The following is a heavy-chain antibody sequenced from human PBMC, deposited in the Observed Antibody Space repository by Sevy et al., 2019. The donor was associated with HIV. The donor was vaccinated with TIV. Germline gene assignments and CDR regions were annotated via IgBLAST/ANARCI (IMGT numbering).Heavy chain of an antibody. CDR1: GDTFTNNY. Sequence: ASVKVSCKASGDTFTNNYIHWVRQAPGQGLEWVGMVDPSAGNTTYAQKFQGRVTMNRDTSTSILYMDLSSLRSEDTAVYYCVRADPDQHFDSWGQGTLVTVSS. V-gene: IGHV1-46*01. CDR2: VDPSAGNT. J-gene: IGHJ4*02. CDR3: VRADPDQHFDS.